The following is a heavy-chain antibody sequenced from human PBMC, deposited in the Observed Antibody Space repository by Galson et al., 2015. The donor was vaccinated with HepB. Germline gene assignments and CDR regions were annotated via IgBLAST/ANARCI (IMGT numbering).Heavy chain of an antibody. CDR2: ISSNGGST. CDR1: GFTFRSYA. CDR3: VKGQGSAPLRNWFDP. Sequence: SLRLSCAASGFTFRSYAMRWVRQAPGRGLEYVSAISSNGGSTYYADSVKGRFTISRANSENTLYLQMSSLRAEDTAGYYCVKGQGSAPLRNWFDPWGQGTLVTVSS. V-gene: IGHV3-64D*06. J-gene: IGHJ5*02. D-gene: IGHD3-16*01.